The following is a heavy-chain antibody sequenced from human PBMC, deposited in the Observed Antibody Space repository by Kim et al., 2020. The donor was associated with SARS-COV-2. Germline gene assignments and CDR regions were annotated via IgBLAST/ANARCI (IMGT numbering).Heavy chain of an antibody. CDR1: GFTFSTYW. J-gene: IGHJ4*02. V-gene: IGHV3-7*01. Sequence: GGSLRLSCAASGFTFSTYWMTWVRQAPGKGLEWVANIKGDGSEQYYVDSVEGRFSISRDNAKSSLHLQMDSLRAEDTAVYYCVARSMIRLTWGPGTLVIVSS. D-gene: IGHD3-22*01. CDR2: IKGDGSEQ. CDR3: VARSMIRLT.